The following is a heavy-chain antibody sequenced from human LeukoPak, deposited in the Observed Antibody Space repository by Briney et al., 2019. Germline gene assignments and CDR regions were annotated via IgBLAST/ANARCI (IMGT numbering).Heavy chain of an antibody. V-gene: IGHV1-2*02. CDR3: ARSPHILTGENFGY. D-gene: IGHD3-9*01. CDR1: GYTFTGYY. J-gene: IGHJ4*02. CDR2: INPNSGGT. Sequence: GASVKVSCKASGYTFTGYYMHWVRQAPGQGLEWMGWINPNSGGTNYAQKFQDRVSMTRDTSIRTVYMQLSRLRSDDTAVYFCARSPHILTGENFGYWGQGTLLTVSS.